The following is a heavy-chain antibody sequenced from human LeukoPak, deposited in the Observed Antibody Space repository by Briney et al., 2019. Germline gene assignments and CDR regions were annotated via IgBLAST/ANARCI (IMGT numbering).Heavy chain of an antibody. CDR3: ARDSNPGDSSGYYDAFDI. D-gene: IGHD3-22*01. V-gene: IGHV3-7*03. J-gene: IGHJ3*02. CDR2: IKGDGSKK. CDR1: GFIFSRDW. Sequence: GGSLRLSCATSGFIFSRDWMTWVRQAPGKGPEWVANIKGDGSKKNLVDSVKGRFTISRDNAKNSLYLEMSSLRAEDTAVYYCARDSNPGDSSGYYDAFDIWGKGQRSPSLQ.